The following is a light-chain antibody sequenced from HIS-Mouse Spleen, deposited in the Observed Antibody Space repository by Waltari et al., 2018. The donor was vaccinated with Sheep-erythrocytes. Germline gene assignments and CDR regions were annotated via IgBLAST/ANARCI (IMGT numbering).Light chain of an antibody. Sequence: QSALTPPASVSVSPGQSITISCTGTTRDVGGYNYVSWYQQHPGKAPKLMIYEVSNRPSGVSNRFSGSKSGNTASLTISGLQADDEADYYCSSYTSSSTLVFGGGTKLTVL. CDR3: SSYTSSSTLV. J-gene: IGLJ2*01. CDR1: TRDVGGYNY. V-gene: IGLV2-14*01. CDR2: EVS.